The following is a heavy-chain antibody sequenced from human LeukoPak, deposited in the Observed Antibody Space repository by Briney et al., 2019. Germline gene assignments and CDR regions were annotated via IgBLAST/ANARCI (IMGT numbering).Heavy chain of an antibody. CDR1: GFTFSSYA. CDR2: ISYDGSNK. D-gene: IGHD3-9*01. Sequence: GGSLRLSCAASGFTFSSYAMHWVRQAPGKGLEWVAVISYDGSNKYYADSVKGRFTISRDNSKNTLYLQTNSLRAEDTAVYYCARVSGDVDILTGYNGRGIDYWGQGTLVTVSS. CDR3: ARVSGDVDILTGYNGRGIDY. J-gene: IGHJ4*02. V-gene: IGHV3-30*04.